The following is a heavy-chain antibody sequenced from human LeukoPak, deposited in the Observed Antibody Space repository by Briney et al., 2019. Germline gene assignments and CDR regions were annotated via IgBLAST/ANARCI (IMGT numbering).Heavy chain of an antibody. V-gene: IGHV4-39*01. D-gene: IGHD3-22*01. Sequence: PSETLSLTYTFTVNSIRSSSYYWGWIRQSPEKGLEWIGSIYYSGSTYYSASFKSRVTISVDTSQNQFSLKLRSVTAADRAVYYCASRYYYDTRGYFLHWGQGTLVTVSS. J-gene: IGHJ1*01. CDR1: VNSIRSSSYY. CDR2: IYYSGST. CDR3: ASRYYYDTRGYFLH.